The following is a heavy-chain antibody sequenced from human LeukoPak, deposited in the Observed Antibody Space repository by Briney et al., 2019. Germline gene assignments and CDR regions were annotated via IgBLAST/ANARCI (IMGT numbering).Heavy chain of an antibody. J-gene: IGHJ4*02. CDR2: IYPGDSDT. Sequence: GESLKISCTGSGYCFTRYWIGWMRQMPGKGLEWMGIIYPGDSDTRYSPSFQGQVTISADKSISTAYLQWSSLKASDTAIYYCARRELQLEFFDYWGQGTLVTVSS. CDR3: ARRELQLEFFDY. D-gene: IGHD1-7*01. V-gene: IGHV5-51*01. CDR1: GYCFTRYW.